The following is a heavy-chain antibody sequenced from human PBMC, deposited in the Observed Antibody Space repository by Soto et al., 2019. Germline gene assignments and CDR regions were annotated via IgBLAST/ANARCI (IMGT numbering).Heavy chain of an antibody. J-gene: IGHJ4*02. D-gene: IGHD2-8*02. Sequence: PSETLSLTCSVSGDSISNYYWNWIRQSPGKGLEWIAYMYYSGNVNYNPSLKSRVTVSLDTSKNQFSLKLTSVTAADTAVYYCARDKITGLFDYWGQGTLVTVSS. V-gene: IGHV4-59*12. CDR2: MYYSGNV. CDR1: GDSISNYY. CDR3: ARDKITGLFDY.